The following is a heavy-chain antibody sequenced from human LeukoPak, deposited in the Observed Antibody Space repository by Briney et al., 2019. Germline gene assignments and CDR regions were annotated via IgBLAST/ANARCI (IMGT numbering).Heavy chain of an antibody. Sequence: PGGSLRLSCAASGFTFSSYAMSWVRQAPGKGLEWVSGISGSGSGTYYPDSVKGRFTISRDNSKNTLYLQMSSLRAEDTAVYYCAKGGIAAAGTSFYFDYWGQGTLVTVSS. J-gene: IGHJ4*02. D-gene: IGHD6-13*01. CDR1: GFTFSSYA. CDR2: ISGSGSGT. V-gene: IGHV3-23*01. CDR3: AKGGIAAAGTSFYFDY.